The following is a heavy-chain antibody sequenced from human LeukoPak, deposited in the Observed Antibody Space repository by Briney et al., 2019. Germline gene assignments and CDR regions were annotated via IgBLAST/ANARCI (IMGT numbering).Heavy chain of an antibody. CDR1: GYTFTIYY. V-gene: IGHV1-46*01. CDR2: INPSGGST. J-gene: IGHJ4*02. D-gene: IGHD3-22*01. Sequence: AASVKVSCKASGYTFTIYYMHWVRQAPGQGLEWMGIINPSGGSTSYAQKFQGRVTMTRDTSTSTVYMELSSLRSEDTAVYYCARGAHDSSGYYSPHGYWGQGTLVTVSS. CDR3: ARGAHDSSGYYSPHGY.